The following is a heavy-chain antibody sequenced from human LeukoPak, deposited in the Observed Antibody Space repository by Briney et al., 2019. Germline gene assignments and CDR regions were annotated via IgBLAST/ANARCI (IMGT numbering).Heavy chain of an antibody. CDR3: ARKAHYYYYGMDV. J-gene: IGHJ6*02. CDR1: GYTFTSYD. V-gene: IGHV1-8*01. Sequence: ASVKVSCKASGYTFTSYDISWVRQAPGQGLEWMGWISAYNGNTNYAQKFQGGVTMTRNTSISTAYMELSSLRSEDTAVYYCARKAHYYYYGMDVWGQGTTVTVSS. CDR2: ISAYNGNT.